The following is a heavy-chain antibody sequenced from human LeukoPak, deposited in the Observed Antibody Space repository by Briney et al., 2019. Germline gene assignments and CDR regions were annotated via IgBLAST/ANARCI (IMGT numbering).Heavy chain of an antibody. CDR3: ARPLAVAGIGDAFDI. J-gene: IGHJ3*02. CDR1: GYTFTGHY. Sequence: ASVKVSCKASGYTFTGHYMHWVRQAPGQGPEWMGWNNPNSGGTSYAQKFQGRVTMTMDTSINTAYMELSRLRFDDTAVYYCARPLAVAGIGDAFDIWGQGAMVTVSS. CDR2: NNPNSGGT. V-gene: IGHV1-2*02. D-gene: IGHD6-19*01.